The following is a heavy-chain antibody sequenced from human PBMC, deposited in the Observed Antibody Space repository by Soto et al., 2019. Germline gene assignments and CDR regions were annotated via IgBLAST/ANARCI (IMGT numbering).Heavy chain of an antibody. J-gene: IGHJ3*02. Sequence: QVQFVQSGAELKKPGASVKVSCKASGYTFTNYAMHWVRQAPGQRLEWMGWINAGNGNTKYSQKFQGRVTITRDTSARTAYVELTSLRSDDTAVYYCASAGDGSSTSCSDAFDIWGQGTLVTVSS. CDR1: GYTFTNYA. CDR2: INAGNGNT. V-gene: IGHV1-3*01. CDR3: ASAGDGSSTSCSDAFDI. D-gene: IGHD2-2*01.